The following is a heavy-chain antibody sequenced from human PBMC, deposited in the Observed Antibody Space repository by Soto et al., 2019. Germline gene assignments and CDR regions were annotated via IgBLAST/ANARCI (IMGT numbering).Heavy chain of an antibody. CDR2: ISSRSYTI. CDR3: ARGGSSSDNGMDV. CDR1: GFSFSTYS. J-gene: IGHJ6*02. V-gene: IGHV3-48*02. Sequence: EVQLVESGGGLVRPGGSLRLSCAASGFSFSTYSMNWVRQAQGKGLEGVSYISSRSYTIYYIDSVKGRLTISRDNAKSSLYLQMNSLRDEDTAVYYCARGGSSSDNGMDVWGQGTTVTVSS. D-gene: IGHD6-6*01.